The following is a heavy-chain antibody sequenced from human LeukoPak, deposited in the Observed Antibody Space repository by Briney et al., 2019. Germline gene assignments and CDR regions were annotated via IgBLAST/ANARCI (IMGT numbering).Heavy chain of an antibody. J-gene: IGHJ1*01. CDR1: GGTFSSYA. D-gene: IGHD6-19*01. CDR2: IIPIFGTA. CDR3: ARGRSLGALQWLVTEYFQH. V-gene: IGHV1-69*05. Sequence: SVKVSCKASGGTFSSYAISWVRQAPGQGLEWMGRIIPIFGTANYAQKFQGRVTITTDKSTSTAYMELSSLRSEDTAVYYCARGRSLGALQWLVTEYFQHWGQGTLVTVSS.